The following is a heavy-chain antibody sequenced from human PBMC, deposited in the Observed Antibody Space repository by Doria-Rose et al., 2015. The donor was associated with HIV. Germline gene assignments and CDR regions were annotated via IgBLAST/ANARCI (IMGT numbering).Heavy chain of an antibody. Sequence: VQLQESGPGLVKPAETLSLTCTVSGGSISSYYWNWIRQPPGKGLEWIGYIYSSRSPHYNSSLKSRVTISIDTSKNQFSLKLSSVTAADTAVYYCARFRPSRGIYYSLDVWGKGTTVTVSS. CDR1: GGSISSYY. D-gene: IGHD3-10*01. CDR2: IYSSRSP. CDR3: ARFRPSRGIYYSLDV. J-gene: IGHJ6*03. V-gene: IGHV4-4*09.